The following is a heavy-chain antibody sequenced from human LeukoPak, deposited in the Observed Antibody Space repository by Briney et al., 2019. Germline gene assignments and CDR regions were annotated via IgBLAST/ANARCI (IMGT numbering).Heavy chain of an antibody. CDR3: AKTQWKVGATDYFDY. CDR2: INDNGGQR. J-gene: IGHJ4*02. Sequence: TGGSLRLSCAASGFTFSSYEMNWVRQAPGKGLEWVSNINDNGGQRHYADSVKGRFTISRDNSKNTLFLQMDSLRAEDTAVYYCAKTQWKVGATDYFDYWGQGILVTVSS. CDR1: GFTFSSYE. V-gene: IGHV3-23*01. D-gene: IGHD1-26*01.